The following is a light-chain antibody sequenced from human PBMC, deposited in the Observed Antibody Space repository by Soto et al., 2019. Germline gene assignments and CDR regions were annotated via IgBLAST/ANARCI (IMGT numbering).Light chain of an antibody. J-gene: IGLJ2*01. Sequence: QSVLTQSPSASASLGASVKLTCTLSSGHSSYAIAWHQQQPEKGPRYLMKLNSDGSHSKGDRIPDRFSGSSSGAERYLTISSLQSEDEADYYCQTWGTGMGVFGGGTKLTVL. CDR3: QTWGTGMGV. CDR2: LNSDGSH. CDR1: SGHSSYA. V-gene: IGLV4-69*01.